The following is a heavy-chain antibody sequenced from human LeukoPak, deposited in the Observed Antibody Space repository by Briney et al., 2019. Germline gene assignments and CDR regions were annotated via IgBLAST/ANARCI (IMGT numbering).Heavy chain of an antibody. CDR1: GDSISSLF. CDR2: IYGSRST. CDR3: ASILAAADNWFDP. Sequence: PSETLSLTCTVSGDSISSLFLSWIRQPAGKGLEWIGRIYGSRSTTYNPSLKSRVTMSVDTSKNQFSLKLSSVTAADTAVYYCASILAAADNWFDPWGQGTLVTVSS. V-gene: IGHV4-4*07. D-gene: IGHD6-13*01. J-gene: IGHJ5*02.